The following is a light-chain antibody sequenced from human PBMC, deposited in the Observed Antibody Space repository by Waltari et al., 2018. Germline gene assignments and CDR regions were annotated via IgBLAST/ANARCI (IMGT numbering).Light chain of an antibody. J-gene: IGKJ4*01. CDR1: QSVSSY. V-gene: IGKV3-11*01. CDR3: QQRINWPIT. Sequence: ELVLTQSPATLSLSPGETATLPCRASQSVSSYLAWYQQKPCQAPRLFIYDASNRATGIPARFGGSGSGTDFTLTISSLEPEDFAVYYCQQRINWPITFGGGTKVEIK. CDR2: DAS.